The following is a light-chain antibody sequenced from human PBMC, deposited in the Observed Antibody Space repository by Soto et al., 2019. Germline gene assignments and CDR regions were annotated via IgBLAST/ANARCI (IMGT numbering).Light chain of an antibody. CDR2: RSS. CDR1: QSISSW. Sequence: DIQMTQSPSTLSASVGDRVTITCRASQSISSWLAWYQLKPGKAPKLLIYRSSTLQSGVPSRFGGSGSGTEFTLTISSLQPDDFAAYYCQQYNSYPLTFGGGTKVEIK. CDR3: QQYNSYPLT. J-gene: IGKJ4*01. V-gene: IGKV1-5*03.